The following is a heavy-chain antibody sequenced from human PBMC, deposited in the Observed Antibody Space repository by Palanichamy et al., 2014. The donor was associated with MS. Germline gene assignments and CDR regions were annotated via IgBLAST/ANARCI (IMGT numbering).Heavy chain of an antibody. V-gene: IGHV1-69*02. CDR1: GGTFSSYT. D-gene: IGHD1-26*01. J-gene: IGHJ1*01. CDR2: IIPILGVA. Sequence: QVQLVRSGAEVKKPGSSVKVSCQASGGTFSSYTVSWVRQAPGQGLEWMGRIIPILGVAHYPQKFQGRVAITADKFTGTAYLELSSLTSEDTAVYYCASRYSGSFVAEYFLHWGQGTLVTVSS. CDR3: ASRYSGSFVAEYFLH.